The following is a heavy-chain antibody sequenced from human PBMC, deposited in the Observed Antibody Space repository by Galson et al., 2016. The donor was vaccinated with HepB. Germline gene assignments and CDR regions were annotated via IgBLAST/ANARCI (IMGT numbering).Heavy chain of an antibody. CDR3: ASARKVFGPFDP. V-gene: IGHV3-9*01. CDR2: IYWSSDII. D-gene: IGHD3-3*01. J-gene: IGHJ5*02. CDR1: GFTFDEYA. Sequence: SLRLSCAGSGFTFDEYAMHWVRQAPGRGLEWVSGIYWSSDIIGYADSVRGRFTISRDNAKNTVYLQMNSLKDEDTAVYYCASARKVFGPFDPWGQGTLVTVSS.